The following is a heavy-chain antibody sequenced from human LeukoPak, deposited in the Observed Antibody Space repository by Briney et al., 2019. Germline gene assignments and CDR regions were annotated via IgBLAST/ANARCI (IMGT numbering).Heavy chain of an antibody. Sequence: ASVKVSCKASGYTFTGYYTHWVRQAPGQGLEWMGWINPNSGCTNYAQKFQGRVTMTKDTSISRAYMELGRLTSDDTAVYYCARDGCSGWCSVYDYWGQGTLVTVP. V-gene: IGHV1-2*02. CDR2: INPNSGCT. CDR1: GYTFTGYY. J-gene: IGHJ4*02. CDR3: ARDGCSGWCSVYDY. D-gene: IGHD6-19*01.